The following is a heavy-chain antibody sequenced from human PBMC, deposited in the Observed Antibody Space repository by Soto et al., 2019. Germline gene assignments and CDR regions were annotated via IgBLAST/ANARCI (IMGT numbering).Heavy chain of an antibody. D-gene: IGHD6-19*01. J-gene: IGHJ4*02. CDR3: ARAHIDVAGTVIDY. CDR1: GGSIGRYY. CDR2: IYYSGNT. V-gene: IGHV4-59*01. Sequence: SETLSLTCTVSGGSIGRYYWNWIRQSPGKGLEWIGYIYYSGNTNYNPSLKSRVAMSIDASRNQFSLRLISVTAEDTAVYFCARAHIDVAGTVIDYWGQGTLVTVSS.